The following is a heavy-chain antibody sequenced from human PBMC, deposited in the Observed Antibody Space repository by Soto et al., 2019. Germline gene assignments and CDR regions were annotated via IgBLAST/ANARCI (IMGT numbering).Heavy chain of an antibody. J-gene: IGHJ6*02. CDR2: ISGSGGST. CDR3: AHLGSSSWYTQMDV. D-gene: IGHD6-13*01. V-gene: IGHV3-23*01. CDR1: GFTFSSDA. Sequence: HPGGSLRLSCAASGFTFSSDAMSWVRQAPGKGLEWVSAISGSGGSTYYADSVKGRFTISRDNSKNTLYLQMNSLRAEDTAVYYCAHLGSSSWYTQMDVWGQGTTVTVSS.